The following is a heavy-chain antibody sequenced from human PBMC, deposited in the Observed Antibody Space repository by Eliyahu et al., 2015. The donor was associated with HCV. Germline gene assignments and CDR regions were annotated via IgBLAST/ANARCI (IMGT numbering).Heavy chain of an antibody. D-gene: IGHD6-13*01. Sequence: QVQLVQSGAEVKKPGASVKVSCKASGXTFTSYYMHWVXXAPGQGLEWMGIINPSGGSTSYAQKFQGRVTMTRDTSTSTVYMELSSLRSEDTAVYYCARDPSAAAGGMDVWGQGTTVTVSS. V-gene: IGHV1-46*01. J-gene: IGHJ6*02. CDR3: ARDPSAAAGGMDV. CDR1: GXTFTSYY. CDR2: INPSGGST.